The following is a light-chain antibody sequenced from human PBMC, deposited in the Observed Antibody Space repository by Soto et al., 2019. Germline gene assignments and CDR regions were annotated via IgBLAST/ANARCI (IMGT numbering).Light chain of an antibody. CDR2: DAS. CDR3: QQTYSSPWT. CDR1: QSVGLS. J-gene: IGKJ1*01. Sequence: EVVLTQSPATLSLSPGGRATLSCRASQSVGLSLAWYQQKPGQAPRLLIYDASERASGIPARFSGSGSGTDFTLTISSLQPEDFATYYCQQTYSSPWTFGQGTKVDIK. V-gene: IGKV3-11*01.